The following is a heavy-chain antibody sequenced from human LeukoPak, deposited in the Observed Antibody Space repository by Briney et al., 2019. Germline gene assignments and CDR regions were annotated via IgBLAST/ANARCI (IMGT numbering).Heavy chain of an antibody. CDR3: ARDHSQTSFDY. J-gene: IGHJ4*02. CDR1: GYTFTSYY. CDR2: INPSGGST. Sequence: ASVKVSCKASGYTFTSYYMHWVRQAPGQGPEWMGIINPSGGSTSYAQKFQGRVTMTRDMSTSTVYMELSSLRSEDTAVYYCARDHSQTSFDYWGQGTLVTVSS. V-gene: IGHV1-46*01.